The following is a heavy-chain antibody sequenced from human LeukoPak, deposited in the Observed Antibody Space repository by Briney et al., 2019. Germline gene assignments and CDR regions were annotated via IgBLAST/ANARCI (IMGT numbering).Heavy chain of an antibody. CDR1: GFTFSSYW. Sequence: GGSLRLSCAASGFTFSSYWMSWVRQAPGKGLEWVANIKQDGSEKYYVDSVKGRFTISRDNAKNSLYLQMNSLRAEDTAVYYCARQGGYNYALLRNWFDLWGQGTLVTVSS. CDR3: ARQGGYNYALLRNWFDL. V-gene: IGHV3-7*01. CDR2: IKQDGSEK. D-gene: IGHD5-18*01. J-gene: IGHJ5*02.